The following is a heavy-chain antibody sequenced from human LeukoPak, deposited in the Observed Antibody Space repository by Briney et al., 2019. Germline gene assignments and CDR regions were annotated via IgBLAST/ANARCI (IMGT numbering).Heavy chain of an antibody. D-gene: IGHD3-3*01. V-gene: IGHV4-34*01. CDR3: ARSFGWSGYSTYYYYYYYMDV. Sequence: SETLSLTCAVYGGSFSGCYWSWIRQPPGKGLEWIGEINHSGSTNYNPSLKSRVTISVDTSKNQFSLKLSSVTAADTAVYYCARSFGWSGYSTYYYYYYYMDVWGKGTTVTVSS. CDR2: INHSGST. J-gene: IGHJ6*03. CDR1: GGSFSGCY.